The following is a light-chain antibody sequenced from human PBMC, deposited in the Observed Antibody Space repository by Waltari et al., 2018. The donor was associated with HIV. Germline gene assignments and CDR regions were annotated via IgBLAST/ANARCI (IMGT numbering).Light chain of an antibody. J-gene: IGLJ3*02. CDR1: GGHSSYA. CDR3: QTWDTGPWV. CDR2: LNSECSH. V-gene: IGLV4-69*01. Sequence: QLILTQSPSASASLGASVRLTCTLSGGHSSYAIAWHQLQPGKGPRYLMKLNSECSHTKGDGIPDRFSGSSSGTERFLTMSSLQSDDEADYYCQTWDTGPWVFGGGTKLTVL.